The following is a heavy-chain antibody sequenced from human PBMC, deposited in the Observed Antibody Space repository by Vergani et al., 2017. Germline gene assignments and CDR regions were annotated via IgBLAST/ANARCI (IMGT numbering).Heavy chain of an antibody. J-gene: IGHJ6*02. CDR1: GFTFSSYA. Sequence: EVQLLESGGGLVQPGGSLRLSCAASGFTFSSYAMSWVRQAPGKGLEWVSAISGSGGSTYYADSVKGRFTISRDNSKNTLYLQMNSLRAEDTAVYDCAKVHYYDSSGSEDVWGQGTTVTVSS. CDR2: ISGSGGST. CDR3: AKVHYYDSSGSEDV. V-gene: IGHV3-23*01. D-gene: IGHD3-22*01.